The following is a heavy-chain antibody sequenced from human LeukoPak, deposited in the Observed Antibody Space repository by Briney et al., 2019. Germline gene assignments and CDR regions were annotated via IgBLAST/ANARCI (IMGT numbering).Heavy chain of an antibody. CDR1: GFTFSSYS. V-gene: IGHV3-21*01. D-gene: IGHD5-12*01. J-gene: IGHJ1*01. CDR2: ISSSSSYI. CDR3: ASLSGLRFKAEYFQH. Sequence: GGFLRLSCAASGFTFSSYSMNWVRQAPGKGLEWVSSISSSSSYIYYADSVKGRFTISRDNAKNSLYLQMNSLRAEDTAVYYCASLSGLRFKAEYFQHWGQGTLVTVSS.